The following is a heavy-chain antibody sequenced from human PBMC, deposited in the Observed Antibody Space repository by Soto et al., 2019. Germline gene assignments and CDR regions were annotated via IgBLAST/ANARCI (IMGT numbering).Heavy chain of an antibody. CDR1: GYTFTSYA. V-gene: IGHV1-3*01. J-gene: IGHJ4*02. CDR2: INAGNGNT. D-gene: IGHD6-13*01. Sequence: GASVKVSCKASGYTFTSYAISWVRQAPGQRLEWMGWINAGNGNTKYSQKFQGRVTITRDTSASTAYMELSSLRSEDTAVYYCATDTSYSSSWYCFDYWGQGTMVTVYS. CDR3: ATDTSYSSSWYCFDY.